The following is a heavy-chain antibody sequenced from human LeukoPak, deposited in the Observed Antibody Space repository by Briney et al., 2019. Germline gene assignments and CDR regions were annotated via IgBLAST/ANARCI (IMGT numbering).Heavy chain of an antibody. CDR1: GGSFSGYY. V-gene: IGHV4-34*01. Sequence: SETLSLTCAVYGGSFSGYYWSWIRQPPGKGLEWIGEINHSGSTNYNPSLKSRVTISVDTSKNQFSLKLSSVTAADTAAYYCASEPYYDFWSGYYITRELPLEYWGQGTLVTVSS. J-gene: IGHJ4*02. CDR3: ASEPYYDFWSGYYITRELPLEY. D-gene: IGHD3-3*01. CDR2: INHSGST.